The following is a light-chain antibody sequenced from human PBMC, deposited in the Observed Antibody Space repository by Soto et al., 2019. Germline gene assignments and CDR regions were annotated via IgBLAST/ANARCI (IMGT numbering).Light chain of an antibody. CDR2: LAS. CDR3: HQRQSWPRT. Sequence: EIVTTQSPATLSVSPGERATLSCRASQSVGSNLAWYQQKPGQAPRLLIYLASNRAAGVPARFSGSGSGTDFTLTISDVEPEDFAVYYCHQRQSWPRTFGQGTKVDIK. J-gene: IGKJ1*01. V-gene: IGKV3-11*01. CDR1: QSVGSN.